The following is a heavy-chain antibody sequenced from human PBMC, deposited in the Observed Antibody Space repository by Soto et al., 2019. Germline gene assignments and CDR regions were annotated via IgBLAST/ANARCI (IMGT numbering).Heavy chain of an antibody. V-gene: IGHV3-21*01. Sequence: EVQLGESGGGLVKPGGSLTLSCAGSGFAFRSYNMNWVRQPTGKGLEWVASISSGSSNIYYADSVKGRFTISRDNAKDSLYLQMDSLRAEDSAVYYCASATVVAGTFDFWGQGTLLTVSS. CDR2: ISSGSSNI. J-gene: IGHJ4*02. D-gene: IGHD2-15*01. CDR1: GFAFRSYN. CDR3: ASATVVAGTFDF.